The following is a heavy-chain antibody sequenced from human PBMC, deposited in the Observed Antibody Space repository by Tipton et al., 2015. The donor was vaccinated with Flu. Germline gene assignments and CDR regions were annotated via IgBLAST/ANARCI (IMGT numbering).Heavy chain of an antibody. D-gene: IGHD2-2*01. J-gene: IGHJ4*02. Sequence: VQLVQSGAEVKKPGESLKISCKGSGYSFTSHWIGWVRQMPGKGLEWMGIIYPGDSDTRYRPSFQGQVTISVDKSISTAYLQWSSLKASDTAIYYCVGALGYCSSTSCFDYWGQGTLVTVSS. CDR2: IYPGDSDT. CDR3: VGALGYCSSTSCFDY. CDR1: GYSFTSHW. V-gene: IGHV5-51*01.